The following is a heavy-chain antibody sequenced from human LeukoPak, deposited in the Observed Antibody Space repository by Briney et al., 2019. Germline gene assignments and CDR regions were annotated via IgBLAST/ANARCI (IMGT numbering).Heavy chain of an antibody. V-gene: IGHV3-15*01. J-gene: IGHJ4*02. Sequence: GGSLRLSCAVSGFTFSNAWMSWVRQAPGKGLEWVGRIKSKIDGETTDYAAPVKGRFTISRDDSKNTLYLQLNSLKTEDTAVYYCNTDRLEYQLWGQGTLVTVSS. CDR1: GFTFSNAW. CDR2: IKSKIDGETT. CDR3: NTDRLEYQL. D-gene: IGHD2-2*01.